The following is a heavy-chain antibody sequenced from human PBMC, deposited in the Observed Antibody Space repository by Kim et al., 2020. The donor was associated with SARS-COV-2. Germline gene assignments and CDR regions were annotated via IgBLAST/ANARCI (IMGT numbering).Heavy chain of an antibody. CDR3: ARDYGDYVPSFDI. D-gene: IGHD4-17*01. V-gene: IGHV1-18*01. J-gene: IGHJ3*02. Sequence: YAQKLQGRVTMTTGTSTSTAYMELRSLISDDTAVYYCARDYGDYVPSFDIWGQGTMVTVSS.